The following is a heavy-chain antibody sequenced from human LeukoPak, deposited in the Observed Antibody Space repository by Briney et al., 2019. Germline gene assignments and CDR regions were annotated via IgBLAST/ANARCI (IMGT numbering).Heavy chain of an antibody. V-gene: IGHV4-4*07. CDR3: AGGHYDFWSGYHPSFDY. CDR1: GGSISSYY. J-gene: IGHJ4*02. Sequence: SETLSLTCTVSGGSISSYYWSWIRQPAGKGLEWIGRIYTSGSTNYNPSLKSRVTMSVDTSKNQFSMKLTSVAAADTAVYYCAGGHYDFWSGYHPSFDYWGQGTLVTVSS. CDR2: IYTSGST. D-gene: IGHD3-3*01.